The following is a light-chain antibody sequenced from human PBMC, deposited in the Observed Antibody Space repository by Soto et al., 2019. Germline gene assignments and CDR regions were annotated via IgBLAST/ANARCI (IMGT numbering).Light chain of an antibody. CDR1: SGSIASNY. CDR2: EDN. CDR3: QSYDATNQV. J-gene: IGLJ3*02. Sequence: FMLTQPHSVSDSPGKTVIISCTRSSGSIASNYVQWYQQRPGSSPTTVIYEDNQRPSGVPDRFSGSIDSSPNSASLTISGLETEDEADYYCQSYDATNQVFGGGTKLTVL. V-gene: IGLV6-57*01.